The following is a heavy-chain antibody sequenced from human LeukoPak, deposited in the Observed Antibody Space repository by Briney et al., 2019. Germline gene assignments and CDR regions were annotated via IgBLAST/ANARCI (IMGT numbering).Heavy chain of an antibody. Sequence: GGSLRLSCVASGFTFSRYWMSWVRQVPRKGLEWVASINHNGNVNYYVDSVKGRFTISRDNAKNSLYLQMSNLRAEDTAVYFCARGGGLDVWGQGATVTVSS. CDR2: INHNGNVN. CDR1: GFTFSRYW. CDR3: ARGGGLDV. J-gene: IGHJ6*02. V-gene: IGHV3-7*03. D-gene: IGHD3-16*01.